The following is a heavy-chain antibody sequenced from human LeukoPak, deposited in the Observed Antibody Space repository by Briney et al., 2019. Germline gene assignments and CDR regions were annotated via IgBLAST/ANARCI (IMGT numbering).Heavy chain of an antibody. CDR2: ISSSGTTK. V-gene: IGHV3-48*01. CDR3: AREAPYYFDY. J-gene: IGHJ4*02. CDR1: GFTFSDYS. Sequence: PGGSLRLSCAASGFTFSDYSMNWVRQAPGKGLEWVAYISSSGTTKDYADSVKGRFTISRDNSKNTLYLQMNSLRVEDTAVYYCAREAPYYFDYWGQGTLVTVSS.